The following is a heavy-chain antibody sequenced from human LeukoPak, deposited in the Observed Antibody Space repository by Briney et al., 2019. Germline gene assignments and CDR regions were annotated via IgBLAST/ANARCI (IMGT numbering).Heavy chain of an antibody. V-gene: IGHV5-51*01. CDR3: ARVGYSSSWYYYYYMDV. CDR1: GYSFTSYW. J-gene: IGHJ6*03. D-gene: IGHD6-13*01. CDR2: IYPGDSDT. Sequence: GESLKISCKGSGYSFTSYWIGWVRQMPGKGLEWMGTIYPGDSDTRYSPSFQGQVTISADKSISTAYLQWSSLKASDTAMYYCARVGYSSSWYYYYYMDVWGKGTTVTVSS.